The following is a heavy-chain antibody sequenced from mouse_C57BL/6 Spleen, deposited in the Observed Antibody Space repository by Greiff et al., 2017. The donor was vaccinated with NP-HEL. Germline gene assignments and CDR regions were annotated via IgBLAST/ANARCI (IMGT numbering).Heavy chain of an antibody. V-gene: IGHV1-69*01. J-gene: IGHJ4*01. Sequence: VQLQQPGAELVMPGASVKLSCKASGYTFTSYWMHWVKQRPGQGLEWIGEIDPSDSYTNYNQKFKGKSTLTVDKSSSTAYMQLSSLTSEDSAVYYCAREGLRSAMDYWGQGTSVTVSS. CDR3: AREGLRSAMDY. D-gene: IGHD2-4*01. CDR2: IDPSDSYT. CDR1: GYTFTSYW.